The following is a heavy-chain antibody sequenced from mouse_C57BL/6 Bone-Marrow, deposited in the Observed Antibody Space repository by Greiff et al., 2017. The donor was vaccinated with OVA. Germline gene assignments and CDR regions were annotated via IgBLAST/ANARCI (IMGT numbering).Heavy chain of an antibody. CDR2: IVPGNGST. CDR1: GYTFTAYW. CDR3: AREGYYLYYFAMGY. J-gene: IGHJ4*01. Sequence: QVQLQQSGAELMKPGAPVKLSCKATGYTFTAYWTEWAKQRPGHGLEWIGEIVPGNGSTNYNEKFKGKATFTADTTSHTAYMQLSSLTTEDSAIYYCAREGYYLYYFAMGYWGQGTSVTVYS. V-gene: IGHV1-9*01. D-gene: IGHD2-3*01.